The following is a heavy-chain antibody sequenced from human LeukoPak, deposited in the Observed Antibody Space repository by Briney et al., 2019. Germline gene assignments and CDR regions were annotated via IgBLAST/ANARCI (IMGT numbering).Heavy chain of an antibody. Sequence: GGSLRLSCAASGFSFRDYWMYWVRQAPGKGLVWVSHLNSDGSSKHYAESLKGRYTLPRDNANNTHYLQMNSLRAEDTAVYYCARDRIGDSVIYFDSWGQGTLVTVSS. D-gene: IGHD4-17*01. CDR2: LNSDGSSK. V-gene: IGHV3-74*01. J-gene: IGHJ4*02. CDR1: GFSFRDYW. CDR3: ARDRIGDSVIYFDS.